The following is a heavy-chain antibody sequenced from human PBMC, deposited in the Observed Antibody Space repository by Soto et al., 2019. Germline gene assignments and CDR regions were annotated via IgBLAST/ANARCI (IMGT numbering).Heavy chain of an antibody. V-gene: IGHV3-23*01. CDR3: AKAYRTTMVRGIPNWFDP. D-gene: IGHD3-10*01. CDR2: ISDSGKNV. J-gene: IGHJ5*02. Sequence: GGSLRLSCAASGFTFSNYAMSWVRQTPGKGLEWVSGISDSGKNVHYADSVKGRFTISRDNSKNTLYLQMNSLRAEDTAVYYCAKAYRTTMVRGIPNWFDPWGQGTLVTVSS. CDR1: GFTFSNYA.